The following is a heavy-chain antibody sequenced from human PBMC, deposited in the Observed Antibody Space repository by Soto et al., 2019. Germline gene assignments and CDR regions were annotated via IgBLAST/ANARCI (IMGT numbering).Heavy chain of an antibody. D-gene: IGHD6-13*01. J-gene: IGHJ4*02. CDR2: ISYDGSNK. CDR3: AKGSAAAGTDY. CDR1: GFTFSSYG. V-gene: IGHV3-30*18. Sequence: QVQLVESGGGVVQPGRSLRLSCAASGFTFSSYGMHWVRQAPGKGLEWVAVISYDGSNKYYADSVKGRFTISRDNSKNTLYLQMNSLRAEDTAVYYCAKGSAAAGTDYWGQGTLVTVSS.